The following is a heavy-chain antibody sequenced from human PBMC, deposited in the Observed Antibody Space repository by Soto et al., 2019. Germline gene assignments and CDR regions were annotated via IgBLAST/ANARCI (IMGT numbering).Heavy chain of an antibody. CDR2: INPIFGTA. CDR3: ARGWELLPGDY. V-gene: IGHV1-69*01. CDR1: GGTFSKYA. J-gene: IGHJ4*02. Sequence: QVQLVQSGAEVKKPGSSVKVSCKASGGTFSKYAINWVRQAPGRGLEWMGGINPIFGTATYAQKFQGRVTITADESTSTAYMELSSLRSEDTAVYYCARGWELLPGDYWGQGTLVTVSS. D-gene: IGHD1-26*01.